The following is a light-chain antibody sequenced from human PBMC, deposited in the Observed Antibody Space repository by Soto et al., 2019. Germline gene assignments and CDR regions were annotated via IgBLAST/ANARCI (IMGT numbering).Light chain of an antibody. J-gene: IGLJ3*02. CDR1: SSDVGGYNY. CDR3: NSYTGSSAPGV. CDR2: EVT. V-gene: IGLV2-14*01. Sequence: QSALTQPASVSGSPGQSITISCTGTSSDVGGYNYVSWYQQHPGKAPKLMIYEVTNRPSGVSNRFSGSKSGNTASLTISGLQAEDEADYYCNSYTGSSAPGVFGGGTKLTVL.